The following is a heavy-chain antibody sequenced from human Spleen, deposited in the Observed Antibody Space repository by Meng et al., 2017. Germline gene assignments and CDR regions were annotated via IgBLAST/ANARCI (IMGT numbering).Heavy chain of an antibody. Sequence: GSLRLSCAVSGYSISSGYYWGWIRQPPGKGLEWIGRIYHSGSTYYNPSLKSRVTISVDTSKNQFSLRLSSVTAADTAVYYCARDDYGDYGLVGNFDYWGQGTLVTVSS. D-gene: IGHD4-17*01. CDR3: ARDDYGDYGLVGNFDY. V-gene: IGHV4-38-2*02. CDR2: IYHSGST. J-gene: IGHJ4*02. CDR1: GYSISSGYY.